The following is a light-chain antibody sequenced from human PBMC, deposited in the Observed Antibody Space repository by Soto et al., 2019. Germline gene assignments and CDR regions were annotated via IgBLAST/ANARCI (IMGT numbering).Light chain of an antibody. CDR3: QQSYRTLALT. CDR1: HSVPTNY. V-gene: IGKV3D-20*02. CDR2: GAS. Sequence: EVVLTQSPATLSVSPGERATLSCRASHSVPTNYLAWYQQKPGQSPRLLIYGASTRATGIPERFSGGGSGAEFTLTISSLQPEDVATYYCQQSYRTLALTFGGGTKVDIK. J-gene: IGKJ4*01.